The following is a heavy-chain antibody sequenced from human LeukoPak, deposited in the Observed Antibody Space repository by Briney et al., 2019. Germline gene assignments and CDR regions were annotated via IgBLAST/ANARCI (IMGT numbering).Heavy chain of an antibody. D-gene: IGHD7-27*01. CDR3: ATDLSSGERGDH. J-gene: IGHJ4*02. CDR2: ISYDGSVK. Sequence: PGGSLRLSCAASGFTFSSYAMHWVRQAPGKGLEWVAVISYDGSVKYYADSVEGRLTISRDNSRNMVYLQMNSLRAEDTAVYYCATDLSSGERGDHWGQGTLVTVSS. CDR1: GFTFSSYA. V-gene: IGHV3-30*04.